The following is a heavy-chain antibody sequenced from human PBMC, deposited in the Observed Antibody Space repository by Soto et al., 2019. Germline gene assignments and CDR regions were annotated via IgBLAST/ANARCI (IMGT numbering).Heavy chain of an antibody. Sequence: PSETLSLTCTVSGGSISSSSYYWGWIRQPPGKGLEWIGSIYYAGNTYYTPSLKSRVTISVDTSKNQFSLKLSSVTAADTAAYYCAREGGRYCSGGSCQVDYWGQGTLVTVSS. CDR3: AREGGRYCSGGSCQVDY. V-gene: IGHV4-39*02. J-gene: IGHJ4*02. D-gene: IGHD2-15*01. CDR2: IYYAGNT. CDR1: GGSISSSSYY.